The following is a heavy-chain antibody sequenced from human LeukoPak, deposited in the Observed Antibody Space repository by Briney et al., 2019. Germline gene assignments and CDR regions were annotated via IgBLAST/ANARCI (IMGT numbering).Heavy chain of an antibody. D-gene: IGHD3-22*01. CDR3: ARAIWYYDSSGPGDY. CDR1: GFTFSSYA. Sequence: GGSLRLSCAASGFTFSSYAMHWVRQAPGKGLEWVAVISYDGSNKYYADSVKGRFTISRDNSRNTLYLQMNSLRAEDTAVYYCARAIWYYDSSGPGDYWGQGPLVTVSS. CDR2: ISYDGSNK. J-gene: IGHJ4*02. V-gene: IGHV3-30-3*01.